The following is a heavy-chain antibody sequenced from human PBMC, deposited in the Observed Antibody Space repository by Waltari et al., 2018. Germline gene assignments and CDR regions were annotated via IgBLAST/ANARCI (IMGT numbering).Heavy chain of an antibody. CDR2: MYPAGSA. J-gene: IGHJ4*02. CDR1: GFTVSSTH. Sequence: EVKLVESGGGLVHPGGSLRLSCAASGFTVSSTHMSWVRQAPGKGPEWVSMMYPAGSAYNADSVEGRFTMSRDISNNMVHLQMNRLRLEDSATYYCATARDEHTAMVYFDNWGQGTLVSVSS. V-gene: IGHV3-66*02. CDR3: ATARDEHTAMVYFDN. D-gene: IGHD5-18*01.